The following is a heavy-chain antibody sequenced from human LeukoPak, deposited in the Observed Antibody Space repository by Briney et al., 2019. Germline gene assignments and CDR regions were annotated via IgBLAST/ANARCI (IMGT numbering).Heavy chain of an antibody. J-gene: IGHJ6*02. CDR3: ARDEGKWFGESYYYYYGMDV. CDR2: ISVYKTNA. CDR1: GYAFDSHG. V-gene: IGHV1-18*04. D-gene: IGHD3-10*01. Sequence: ASVKVSCKASGYAFDSHGISWVRQVPGQGLEWMGWISVYKTNATYAATFQDRVTMTTDTSTSTAYMELRRLTSDDTAVYYCARDEGKWFGESYYYYYGMDVWGQGTTVSVSS.